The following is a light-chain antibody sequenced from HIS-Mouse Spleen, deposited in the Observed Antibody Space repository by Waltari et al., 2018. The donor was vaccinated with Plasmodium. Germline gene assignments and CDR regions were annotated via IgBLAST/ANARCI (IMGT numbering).Light chain of an antibody. CDR1: QSVSSN. CDR2: GAS. Sequence: EIVMTQSPATLSLSHGEIATLSCRASQSVSSNLAWYQQKPGQAPRLLIYGASTRATGIPARFSGSGSGTEFTLTISSLQSEDFAVYYCQQYNNWPRTFGQGTKVEIK. J-gene: IGKJ1*01. CDR3: QQYNNWPRT. V-gene: IGKV3-15*01.